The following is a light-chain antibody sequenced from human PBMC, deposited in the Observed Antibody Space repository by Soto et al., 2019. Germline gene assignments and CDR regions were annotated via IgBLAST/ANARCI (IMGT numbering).Light chain of an antibody. Sequence: DIQMTQSPSSLSASVGDRVTISCRASQSIKSCLNWYQHKPGKAPLLLIFAASSLRSGVPSRFSGSGSGTDFTLVINSLQPEDFASYYCQQSYTTPCTFGQGTNLEIK. J-gene: IGKJ2*02. CDR2: AAS. CDR3: QQSYTTPCT. CDR1: QSIKSC. V-gene: IGKV1-39*01.